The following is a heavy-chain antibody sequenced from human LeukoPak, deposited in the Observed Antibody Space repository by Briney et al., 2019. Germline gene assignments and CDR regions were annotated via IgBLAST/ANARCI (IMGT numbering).Heavy chain of an antibody. V-gene: IGHV1-69*13. J-gene: IGHJ6*02. D-gene: IGHD2-2*01. CDR1: GYDFSSYG. CDR3: ARGSVARDIVVVPAAIVYYYGMDV. CDR2: IIPIFGTA. Sequence: GASVTVSCTASGYDFSSYGISWVRQAPGQGLEWMGGIIPIFGTANYAQKFQGRVTITADESTSTAYMELSSLRSEDTAVYYCARGSVARDIVVVPAAIVYYYGMDVWGQGTTVTVSS.